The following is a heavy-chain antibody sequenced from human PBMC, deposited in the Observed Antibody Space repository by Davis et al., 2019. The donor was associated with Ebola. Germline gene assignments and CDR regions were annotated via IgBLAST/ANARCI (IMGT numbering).Heavy chain of an antibody. J-gene: IGHJ4*02. V-gene: IGHV3-23*01. CDR2: ISGSGGST. CDR1: GFTFSSYA. D-gene: IGHD6-13*01. CDR3: ASLGIAAAGTIH. Sequence: GESLKISCAASGFTFSSYAMSWVRQAPGKGLEWVSAISGSGGSTYYADSVKGRFTISRDNSKNTLYLQMNSLRAEDTAVYYYASLGIAAAGTIHWGQGTLVTVSS.